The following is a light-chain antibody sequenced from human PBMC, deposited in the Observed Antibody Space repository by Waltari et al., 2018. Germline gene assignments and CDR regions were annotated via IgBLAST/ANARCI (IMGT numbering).Light chain of an antibody. J-gene: IGKJ1*01. CDR2: KAS. V-gene: IGKV1-5*03. CDR1: QRISSW. Sequence: DIQMTQSPSTLSASVGDRVNITCRASQRISSWLAWYQQKPGKAPSLLIYKASSLESGVPSRFSGSGSGTEFTLTISSLQPDDFATYYCQQYNSYPWTFGQGTKVEIK. CDR3: QQYNSYPWT.